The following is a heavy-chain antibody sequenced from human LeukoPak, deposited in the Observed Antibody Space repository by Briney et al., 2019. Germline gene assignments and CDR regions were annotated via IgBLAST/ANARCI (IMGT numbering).Heavy chain of an antibody. V-gene: IGHV4-34*01. J-gene: IGHJ4*02. CDR2: INHDGST. CDR1: GGSFSGYY. Sequence: PSETLSLTCAVYGGSFSGYYWSYIRQSPGKGLEWIGEINHDGSTNYNPSLKSRVTMSVDTSKNQFSLKLRPVTAADTAVYYCARGRYYFDDSDAYFYWGQGTLVTVSS. D-gene: IGHD3-16*01. CDR3: ARGRYYFDDSDAYFY.